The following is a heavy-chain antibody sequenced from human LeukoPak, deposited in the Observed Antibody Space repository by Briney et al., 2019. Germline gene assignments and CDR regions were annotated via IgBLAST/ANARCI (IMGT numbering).Heavy chain of an antibody. D-gene: IGHD6-13*01. J-gene: IGHJ5*02. CDR1: GYSFTSYW. Sequence: GESLKISCKGSGYSFTSYWIGWVRQMPGKGLEWMGIIYPGDSDTRYSPSFQGQVTISADKSISTAYLQWSSLKASDTAMYYCARRSLAAAGPRGNWFDPWGQGTLVIVSS. V-gene: IGHV5-51*01. CDR2: IYPGDSDT. CDR3: ARRSLAAAGPRGNWFDP.